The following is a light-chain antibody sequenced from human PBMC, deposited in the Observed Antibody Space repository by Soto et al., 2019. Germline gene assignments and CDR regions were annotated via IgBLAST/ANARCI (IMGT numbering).Light chain of an antibody. V-gene: IGKV1-12*01. Sequence: DVQMTQSPSSVSASVGDRVTITCRASQSINKWLAWFQQKPGEAPKLLIYSASNLQSGDPSRFSGSGSGTDFSLTISSLQPEDSATYYCQQANTFPYPFGPGTKVDIK. CDR2: SAS. CDR3: QQANTFPYP. J-gene: IGKJ3*01. CDR1: QSINKW.